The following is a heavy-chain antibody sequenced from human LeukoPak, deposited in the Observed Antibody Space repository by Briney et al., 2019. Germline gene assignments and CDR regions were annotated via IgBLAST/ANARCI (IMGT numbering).Heavy chain of an antibody. V-gene: IGHV3-7*01. CDR3: ARDWRYCSSSSCLAMDV. CDR2: IERDGSEK. D-gene: IGHD2-2*01. J-gene: IGHJ6*02. Sequence: GGSLRLSCAASGFTFRSYWMSWVCQAPGEGLEWVANIERDGSEKYYVDSVKGRFIISRDNAKNSLYLEMNSLRAEDTAVYYCARDWRYCSSSSCLAMDVWGQGTTVIVSS. CDR1: GFTFRSYW.